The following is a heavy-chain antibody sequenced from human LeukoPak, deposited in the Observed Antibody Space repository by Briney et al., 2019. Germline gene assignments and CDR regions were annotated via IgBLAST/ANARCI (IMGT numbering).Heavy chain of an antibody. CDR3: ANRKCGSGSLYPYYYGMDV. Sequence: EGSLRLSCAASGFTFSSYAMSWVRQAPGKGLEWVSAISGSGGSTYYADSVKGRFTISRDNSKNTLYLQMNSLRAEDTAVYYCANRKCGSGSLYPYYYGMDVWGQGTTVTVSS. J-gene: IGHJ6*02. CDR1: GFTFSSYA. D-gene: IGHD3-10*01. V-gene: IGHV3-23*01. CDR2: ISGSGGST.